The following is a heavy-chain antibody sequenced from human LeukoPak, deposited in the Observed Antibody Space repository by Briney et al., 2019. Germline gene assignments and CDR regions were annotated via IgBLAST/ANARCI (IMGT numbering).Heavy chain of an antibody. J-gene: IGHJ4*02. CDR3: ARVRCGDGLCNFFDY. Sequence: SETLSLTCTVSGAFVANSDWWTWVRQPPGEGLEWIGEIFHGGTTKYNPSLKSRLTLSLDTSKNQFSVKVTSVTAADTAVYFCARVRCGDGLCNFFDYWGQGTLVTVSS. D-gene: IGHD2-21*01. CDR1: GAFVANSDW. CDR2: IFHGGTT. V-gene: IGHV4-4*02.